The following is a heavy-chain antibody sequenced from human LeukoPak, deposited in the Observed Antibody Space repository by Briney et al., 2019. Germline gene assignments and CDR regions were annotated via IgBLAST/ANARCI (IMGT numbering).Heavy chain of an antibody. Sequence: GGSLRLSCAASGFTFSSYSMNWVRQAPGKGLEWVSSISSSSSYIYYADSVKGRFTISRDNAKNSLYLQMNSLRAEDTAVYYCASPASMGTDDAFDIWGQGTMVTVSS. J-gene: IGHJ3*02. D-gene: IGHD5-18*01. CDR2: ISSSSSYI. V-gene: IGHV3-21*01. CDR1: GFTFSSYS. CDR3: ASPASMGTDDAFDI.